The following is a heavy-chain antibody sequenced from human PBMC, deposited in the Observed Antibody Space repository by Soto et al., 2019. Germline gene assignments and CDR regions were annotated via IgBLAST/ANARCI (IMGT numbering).Heavy chain of an antibody. CDR3: ARGGSSWYSLNWFDP. CDR2: ISSSSSTI. D-gene: IGHD6-13*01. Sequence: HPGGSLRLSCAASGFTFSSYSMNWVRQAPGKGLEWLSYISSSSSTIYYADSVKGRFTISRDNAKNSLYLQMNSLRAEDTAVYYCARGGSSWYSLNWFDPWGQGTLVTVSS. CDR1: GFTFSSYS. J-gene: IGHJ5*02. V-gene: IGHV3-48*01.